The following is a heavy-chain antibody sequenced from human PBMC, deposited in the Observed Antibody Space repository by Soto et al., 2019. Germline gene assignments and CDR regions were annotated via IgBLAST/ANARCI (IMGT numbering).Heavy chain of an antibody. D-gene: IGHD4-17*01. CDR3: ATDLRVTVTKYWYFDL. CDR1: GYTLTELS. V-gene: IGHV1-24*01. J-gene: IGHJ2*01. Sequence: ASVKVSCKVSGYTLTELSMHWVRQAPGKGLEWMGGFDPEDGETIYAQKFQGRVTMTEDTSTDTAYMELSSLRSEDTAVYYCATDLRVTVTKYWYFDLWGRGTLVTVYS. CDR2: FDPEDGET.